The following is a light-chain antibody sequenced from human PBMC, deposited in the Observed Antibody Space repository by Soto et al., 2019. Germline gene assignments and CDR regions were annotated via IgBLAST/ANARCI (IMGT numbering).Light chain of an antibody. CDR1: QSVSSHF. Sequence: EIVLTQSPGTLSLSPGDRATLSCRASQSVSSHFLAWYQQKPGQAPRLLIHGTSSRATGIPDRFSGSGSGTDFTLTISSLEPEDFAVSYCQHFGSSLRTFGQGTKVDIK. V-gene: IGKV3-20*01. CDR2: GTS. CDR3: QHFGSSLRT. J-gene: IGKJ1*01.